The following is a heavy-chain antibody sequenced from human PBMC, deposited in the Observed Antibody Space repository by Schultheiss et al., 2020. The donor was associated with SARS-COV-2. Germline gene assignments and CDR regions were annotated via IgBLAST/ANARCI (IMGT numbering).Heavy chain of an antibody. CDR2: IYTSGST. D-gene: IGHD3-22*01. V-gene: IGHV4-59*10. Sequence: SETLSLTCAVYGGSFSGYYWGWIRQPAGKGLEWIGRIYTSGSTNYNPSLKSRVTISVDTSKNQFSLKLSSVTAADTAVYYCARVRSYYDSSGRGSAFDIWGQGTMVTVSS. CDR3: ARVRSYYDSSGRGSAFDI. CDR1: GGSFSGYY. J-gene: IGHJ3*02.